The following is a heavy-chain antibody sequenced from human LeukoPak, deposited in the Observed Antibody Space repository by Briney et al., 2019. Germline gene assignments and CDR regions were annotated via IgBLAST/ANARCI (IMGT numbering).Heavy chain of an antibody. V-gene: IGHV3-30-3*01. CDR3: ARDRTSRYGMDV. CDR1: GFTFSTYA. J-gene: IGHJ6*02. D-gene: IGHD6-25*01. CDR2: ISYDGSNK. Sequence: PGGSLRLSCAASGFTFSTYAMHWVRQAPGKGLEWVALISYDGSNKYYADSVKGRFTISRDNSKNTLYVQMNSLRAEDTAVYYCARDRTSRYGMDVWGQGTTVTVSS.